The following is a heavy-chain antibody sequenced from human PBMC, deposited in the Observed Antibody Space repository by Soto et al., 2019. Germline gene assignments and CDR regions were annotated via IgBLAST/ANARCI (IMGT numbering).Heavy chain of an antibody. CDR2: LFGSGGGI. Sequence: SLRLSGTRTRFTFGTFASTCVRRAPRKGLECVSGLFGSGGGIEYADSVKGRFTISRDNSKNTLYLQMTNLRADDTAVYYCAKDAVSGDGLWLMDHWGQGTQVTVSS. J-gene: IGHJ4*02. CDR1: RFTFGTFA. CDR3: AKDAVSGDGLWLMDH. V-gene: IGHV3-23*01. D-gene: IGHD2-21*02.